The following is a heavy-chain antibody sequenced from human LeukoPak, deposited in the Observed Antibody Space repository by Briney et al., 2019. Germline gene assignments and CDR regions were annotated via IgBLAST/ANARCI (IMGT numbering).Heavy chain of an antibody. Sequence: PGKSLRLSCAASGFTFSSYGMHWVRQAPGKGLEWVAVIWYDGSNKYYADSVKGRSNISRDNSKNTLYLQMNSLRAEDTAVYYCARDFGSRRIGSGYDYWGQGTLVTVSS. J-gene: IGHJ4*02. V-gene: IGHV3-33*01. CDR2: IWYDGSNK. D-gene: IGHD3-3*01. CDR1: GFTFSSYG. CDR3: ARDFGSRRIGSGYDY.